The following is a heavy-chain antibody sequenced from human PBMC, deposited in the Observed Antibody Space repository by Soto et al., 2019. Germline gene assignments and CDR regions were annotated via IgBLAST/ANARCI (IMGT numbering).Heavy chain of an antibody. CDR3: VRGVLA. CDR2: IQPSGPT. J-gene: IGHJ1*01. CDR1: GDSINSFSDY. Sequence: SETLSLTCLVSGDSINSFSDYWAWIRQPPGKGPEWIASIQPSGPTFYNPSLKSRVSISLDTSKNQFSLKVNSVTAADTAVYFCVRGVLAWGQGTLVTVSS. V-gene: IGHV4-39*07. D-gene: IGHD3-10*01.